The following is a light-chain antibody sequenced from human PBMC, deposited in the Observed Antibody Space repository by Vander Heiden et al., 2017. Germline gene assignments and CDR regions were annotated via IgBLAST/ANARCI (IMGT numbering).Light chain of an antibody. Sequence: QSALTQPASVSGSPGQSLTISCTGTRSAVGGYNYVSWYQQHPGKAPKLMIYEVSNRPSGVSNRFSGSKSGNTASLTISGLQAEDEADYYCSSYRSSSTLFGGGTKLTVL. CDR3: SSYRSSSTL. CDR1: RSAVGGYNY. J-gene: IGLJ2*01. CDR2: EVS. V-gene: IGLV2-14*01.